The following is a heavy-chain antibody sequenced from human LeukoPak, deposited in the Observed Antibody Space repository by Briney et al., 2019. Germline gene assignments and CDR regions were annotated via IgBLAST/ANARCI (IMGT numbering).Heavy chain of an antibody. J-gene: IGHJ4*02. D-gene: IGHD3-9*01. Sequence: GASVKVSCKASGYTFTDYYIHWVRQAPGQGFEWMGWINTNTGNPTYAQGFTGRFVFTLDTSVSTAYLQITSLKAEDTAVYYCARVLDYDFLTGFNWGQGTLVTVSS. CDR1: GYTFTDYY. CDR2: INTNTGNP. V-gene: IGHV7-4-1*02. CDR3: ARVLDYDFLTGFN.